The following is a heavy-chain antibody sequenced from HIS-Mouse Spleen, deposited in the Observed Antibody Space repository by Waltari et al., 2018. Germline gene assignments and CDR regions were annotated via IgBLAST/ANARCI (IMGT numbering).Heavy chain of an antibody. V-gene: IGHV4-59*01. Sequence: QVQLQESGPGLVKPSETLSLTCTVSGGSISSYYWSWIRQPPGKGLEWIGYYRGSTNYTPARKSQGTISVDTSKNQFSRKLSSVTAADTAVYYCARASRDLLLPRYFDLWGRGTLVTVSS. CDR2: YYRGST. J-gene: IGHJ2*01. CDR3: ARASRDLLLPRYFDL. CDR1: GGSISSYY.